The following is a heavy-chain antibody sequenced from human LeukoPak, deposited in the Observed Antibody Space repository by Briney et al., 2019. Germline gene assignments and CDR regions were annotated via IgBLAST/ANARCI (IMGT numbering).Heavy chain of an antibody. D-gene: IGHD2-2*01. CDR1: GFTFDDYA. CDR3: AKAVSQHHFAN. CDR2: ISWNSGSI. V-gene: IGHV3-9*01. J-gene: IGHJ4*02. Sequence: GGSLRLSCAASGFTFDDYAMHWVRQAPGKGLEWVSGISWNSGSIGYAAPVKGRFTISRDNAKISLYLQMNSLRAEDTALYYCAKAVSQHHFANWGQGTLVTVSS.